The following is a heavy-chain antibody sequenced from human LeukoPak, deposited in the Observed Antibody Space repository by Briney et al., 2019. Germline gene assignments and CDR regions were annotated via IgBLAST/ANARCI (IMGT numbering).Heavy chain of an antibody. V-gene: IGHV3-23*01. CDR1: GFTFSSFG. CDR2: ISGIGVRT. J-gene: IGHJ4*02. Sequence: GGSLRLSCAAPGFTFSSFGMSWVRQAPGKGLEWVSAISGIGVRTYYADSVKGRFTISRDNAKNTVDLQMNSLRAEDTAVYYCARGGYGAHMGWGQGTLVTVSS. CDR3: ARGGYGAHMG. D-gene: IGHD4-17*01.